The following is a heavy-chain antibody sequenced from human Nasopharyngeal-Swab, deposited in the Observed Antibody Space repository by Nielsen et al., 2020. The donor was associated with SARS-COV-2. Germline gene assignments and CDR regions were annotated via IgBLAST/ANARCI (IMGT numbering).Heavy chain of an antibody. J-gene: IGHJ6*02. V-gene: IGHV4-34*01. Sequence: SETLSLTCSVSGVSISSHYWNWIRQPPGKGLEWIGEINHSGSTYYSPFLKSRVTISVDTSNNQFSLRLSSVTAADTAVYYCARGSYSASSDGEKYYYHGMDVWGQGTTVTVSS. D-gene: IGHD6-6*01. CDR1: GVSISSHY. CDR2: INHSGST. CDR3: ARGSYSASSDGEKYYYHGMDV.